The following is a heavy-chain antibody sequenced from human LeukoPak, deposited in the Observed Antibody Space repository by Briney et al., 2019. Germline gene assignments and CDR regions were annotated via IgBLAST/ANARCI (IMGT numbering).Heavy chain of an antibody. V-gene: IGHV3-9*03. CDR3: AKDDSKYYDFWSGYMD. Sequence: GGSLRLSCAASGFTFDDYAMHWVRQAPGKGLEWVSGISWNSGSIGYADSVKGRFTISRDNAKNSLYLQMNSRRAEDMALYYCAKDDSKYYDFWSGYMDWGQGTLVTVSS. J-gene: IGHJ4*02. D-gene: IGHD3-3*01. CDR2: ISWNSGSI. CDR1: GFTFDDYA.